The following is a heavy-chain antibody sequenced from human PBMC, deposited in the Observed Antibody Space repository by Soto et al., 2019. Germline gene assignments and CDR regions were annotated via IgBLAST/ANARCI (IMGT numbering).Heavy chain of an antibody. J-gene: IGHJ5*02. CDR1: GYTFTNYG. D-gene: IGHD3-10*01. CDR3: SRGVGSGSYYNQYNWFDP. V-gene: IGHV1-18*01. CDR2: INVYNGNT. Sequence: GASVKVSCKASGYTFTNYGIGWVRQAPGQGLEWMGWINVYNGNTKYAQKVQGRVTMTTDTSTSTAYMELRSLRSDDTAVFYCSRGVGSGSYYNQYNWFDPWGQGTLVTVSS.